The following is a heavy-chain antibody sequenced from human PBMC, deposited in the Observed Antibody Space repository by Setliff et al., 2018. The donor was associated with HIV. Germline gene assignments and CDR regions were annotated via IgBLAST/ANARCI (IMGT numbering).Heavy chain of an antibody. CDR1: GGSTSSDT. J-gene: IGHJ6*01. V-gene: IGHV4-4*07. Sequence: SETLSLTCSVSGGSTSSDTWSWIRQPAGQGLEWIGRIYRSGSTNYNTPLESRVTMSVDTSKNQFSLKLSAVTAADTAVYYCARGPSGRAPAPARAPHYYGLDLWGPGTTVTVSS. D-gene: IGHD2-2*01. CDR3: ARGPSGRAPAPARAPHYYGLDL. CDR2: IYRSGST.